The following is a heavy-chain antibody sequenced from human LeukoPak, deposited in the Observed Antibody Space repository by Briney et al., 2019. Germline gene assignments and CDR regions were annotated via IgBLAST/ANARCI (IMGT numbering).Heavy chain of an antibody. D-gene: IGHD2-8*01. V-gene: IGHV3-7*01. CDR2: VNKDESQK. CDR1: GFTLSTYW. CDR3: AREIPGGANHLDY. Sequence: PGGALRLSCAASGFTLSTYWMSWVRQAPGKGPEWVANVNKDESQKYYVDSVKGRFTISRDNAKNALYLQMSNLRVEDTALYYCAREIPGGANHLDYWGQGTRVTVSS. J-gene: IGHJ4*02.